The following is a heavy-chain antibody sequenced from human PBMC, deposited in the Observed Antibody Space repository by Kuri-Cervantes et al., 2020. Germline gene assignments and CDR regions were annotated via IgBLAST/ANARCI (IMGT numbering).Heavy chain of an antibody. Sequence: GESLKISFAASGFTLRSYAMHWVRQAPGKGLEWVAVISYDGSNKYYADSVKGRFTISRDNSKNTLYLQMNRLRAEDTAVYYCARDAIDTMIVVVNPYNWLDPWGQGTLVTVSS. CDR1: GFTLRSYA. J-gene: IGHJ5*02. CDR2: ISYDGSNK. V-gene: IGHV3-30-3*01. CDR3: ARDAIDTMIVVVNPYNWLDP. D-gene: IGHD3-22*01.